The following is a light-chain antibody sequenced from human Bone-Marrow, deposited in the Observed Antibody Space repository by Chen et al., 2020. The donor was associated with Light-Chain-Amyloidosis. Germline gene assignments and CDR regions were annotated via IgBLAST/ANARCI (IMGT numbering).Light chain of an antibody. CDR2: DAS. V-gene: IGKV1-33*01. J-gene: IGKJ3*01. Sequence: DIQITQSPSSLSASVGDRVIISCQASQDIITSLNWFQLKPGKAPKLLIYDASNLQTGVPSRFTGSGSGTHFTLAISSLHPDDIATYYCHQYENLPFTFGPGTKVEMK. CDR1: QDIITS. CDR3: HQYENLPFT.